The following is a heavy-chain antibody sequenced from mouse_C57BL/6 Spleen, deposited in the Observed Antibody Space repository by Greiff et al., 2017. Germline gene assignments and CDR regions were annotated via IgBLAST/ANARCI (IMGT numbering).Heavy chain of an antibody. CDR2: IYPGSGST. CDR1: GYTFTSYW. CDR3: ARIYGSSYWYFDV. V-gene: IGHV1-55*01. D-gene: IGHD1-1*01. J-gene: IGHJ1*03. Sequence: QVQLKESGAELVKPGASVKMSCKASGYTFTSYWITWVKQRPGQGLEWIGDIYPGSGSTNYNEKFKSKATLTVDTSSSTAYMQLSSLTSEDSAVYYCARIYGSSYWYFDVWGTGTTVTVSS.